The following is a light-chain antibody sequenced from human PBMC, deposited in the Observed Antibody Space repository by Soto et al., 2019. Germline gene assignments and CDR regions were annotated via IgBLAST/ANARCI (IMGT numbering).Light chain of an antibody. CDR2: GVS. CDR1: RSDIGSYNY. CDR3: ISYTGSSTSYV. J-gene: IGLJ1*01. Sequence: QYALTQPASVSGSPGQSITISCSGTRSDIGSYNYVAWYQQFPGKTPKILIYGVSNRPSGVSSRFSGSKSDNTASLTISGLQAEDEADYYCISYTGSSTSYVFGSGTKLTVL. V-gene: IGLV2-14*01.